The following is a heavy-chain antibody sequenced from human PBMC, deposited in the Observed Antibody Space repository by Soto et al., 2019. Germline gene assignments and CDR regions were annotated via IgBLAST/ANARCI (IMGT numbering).Heavy chain of an antibody. Sequence: QVQLQESGPGLVKPSQTLSLTCTVSGASISSGDYYWSWIRQHPGKGLEWIGYIYYSGSTYYNPSLESRITMSGDTSKNQFSLKLSSVTAAHTAVFYCASIFDSSGYYYGNNGFDPWGQGTLVTVSS. D-gene: IGHD3-22*01. CDR2: IYYSGST. CDR1: GASISSGDYY. J-gene: IGHJ5*02. CDR3: ASIFDSSGYYYGNNGFDP. V-gene: IGHV4-31*03.